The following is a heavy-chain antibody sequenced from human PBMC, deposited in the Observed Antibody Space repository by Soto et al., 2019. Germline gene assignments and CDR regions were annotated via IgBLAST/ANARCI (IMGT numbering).Heavy chain of an antibody. J-gene: IGHJ4*02. CDR2: ISSSSSYI. V-gene: IGHV3-21*01. CDR1: GFTFSSYS. D-gene: IGHD6-13*01. CDR3: ARDSLGIAAAGTPTFDY. Sequence: PGGSLRLSCAASGFTFSSYSMNWVRQAPGKGLEWVSSISSSSSYICYADSVKGRFTISRDNAKNSLYLQMNSLRAEDTAVYYCARDSLGIAAAGTPTFDYWGQGTLVTVSS.